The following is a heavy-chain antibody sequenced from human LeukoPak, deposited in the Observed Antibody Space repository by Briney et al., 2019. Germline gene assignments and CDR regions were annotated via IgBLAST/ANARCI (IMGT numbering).Heavy chain of an antibody. V-gene: IGHV4-4*07. J-gene: IGHJ4*02. Sequence: PSETLSLTCTVSGGSISSYYWSWIRQPAGKGLEWIGRIYTSGSTNYNPSLKSRVTMSVDTSKNQFSLKLSSVTAADTAVYYCARHGLDMVRGVIGYWGQGTLVTFSS. D-gene: IGHD3-10*01. CDR3: ARHGLDMVRGVIGY. CDR1: GGSISSYY. CDR2: IYTSGST.